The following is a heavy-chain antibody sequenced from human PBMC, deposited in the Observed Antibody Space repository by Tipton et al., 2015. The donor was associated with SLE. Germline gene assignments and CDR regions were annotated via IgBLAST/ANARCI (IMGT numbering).Heavy chain of an antibody. CDR1: GYTFSSYG. CDR2: ISGHNGNT. V-gene: IGHV1-18*01. J-gene: IGHJ6*02. Sequence: GPEVKKPGASVKVSCKASGYTFSSYGISWVRQAPGQGLEWMGRISGHNGNTDYIQKFQGRVTMTTDTSTNTAYMELGSLKSDDTAVYYCARDYDFWSGYLPHGMDVWGQGTTVTVSS. D-gene: IGHD3-3*01. CDR3: ARDYDFWSGYLPHGMDV.